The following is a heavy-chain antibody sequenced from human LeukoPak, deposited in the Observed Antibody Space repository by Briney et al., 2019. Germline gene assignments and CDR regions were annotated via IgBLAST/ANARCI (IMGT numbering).Heavy chain of an antibody. J-gene: IGHJ5*02. CDR1: GYTITGYY. CDR2: INPNSGGT. Sequence: PGASVKVSCKASGYTITGYYMHWVRQAPGQGLEWMGWINPNSGGTNYAQKFQGRVTMTRDTSISTAYMELSRLRSDDTAVYYCARVWVTGTTRWFDPWGQGTLVTVSS. CDR3: ARVWVTGTTRWFDP. D-gene: IGHD1-20*01. V-gene: IGHV1-2*02.